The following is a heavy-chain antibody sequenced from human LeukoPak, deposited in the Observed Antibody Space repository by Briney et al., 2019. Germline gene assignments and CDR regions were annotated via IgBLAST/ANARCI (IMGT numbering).Heavy chain of an antibody. CDR2: IYYSGST. J-gene: IGHJ4*02. D-gene: IGHD6-19*01. CDR3: AREIKWGAVAL. V-gene: IGHV4-59*01. Sequence: NASETLSLTCTVSGGSISNYYWSWIRQPPGKGLEWIGYIYYSGSTNYNPSLKSRVTISVDTSKNQFSLKLSSVTAADTAVYYCAREIKWGAVALWGQGTLVTVSS. CDR1: GGSISNYY.